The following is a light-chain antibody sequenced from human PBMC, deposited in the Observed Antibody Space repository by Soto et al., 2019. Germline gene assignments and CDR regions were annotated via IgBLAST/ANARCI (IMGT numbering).Light chain of an antibody. V-gene: IGLV2-14*03. CDR2: DVT. CDR3: GSFSRTHSMV. CDR1: SSDIGGYNY. Sequence: QSVLTQPASVSGSPGQSITISCTGTSSDIGGYNYVSWYQQHPGKAPKLMIYDVTHRPSGVSNRFSGSKSGNTASLTISGLEAEDEADYYCGSFSRTHSMVFGGGTQLTVL. J-gene: IGLJ2*01.